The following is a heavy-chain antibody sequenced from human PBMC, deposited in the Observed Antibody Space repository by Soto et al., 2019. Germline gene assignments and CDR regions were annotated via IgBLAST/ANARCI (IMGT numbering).Heavy chain of an antibody. CDR3: AKDITFDSSAYNY. V-gene: IGHV3-23*01. CDR2: LSGAGTTT. J-gene: IGHJ4*02. CDR1: GFTFSTYG. Sequence: EVQLLESGGGLVQPGGSLRLSCTASGFTFSTYGMSWVRQAPGKGLEWVSSLSGAGTTTYYIDSVKGRFTISRDNSRNTLSLQMNSLRTEDTAVYYCAKDITFDSSAYNYWGKGILVTVSS. D-gene: IGHD3-22*01.